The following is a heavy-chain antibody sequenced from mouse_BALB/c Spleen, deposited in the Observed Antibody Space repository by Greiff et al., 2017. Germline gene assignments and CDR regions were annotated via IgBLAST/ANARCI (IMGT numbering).Heavy chain of an antibody. CDR3: ARGGNYDYYAMDY. J-gene: IGHJ4*01. D-gene: IGHD2-1*01. V-gene: IGHV5-15*02. CDR2: ISNLAYSI. Sequence: EVQRVESGGGLVQPGGSRKLSCAASGFTFSDYGMAWVRQAPGKGPEWVAFISNLAYSIYYADTVTGRFTISRENAKNTLYLEMSSLRSEDTAMYYCARGGNYDYYAMDYWGQGTSVTVSS. CDR1: GFTFSDYG.